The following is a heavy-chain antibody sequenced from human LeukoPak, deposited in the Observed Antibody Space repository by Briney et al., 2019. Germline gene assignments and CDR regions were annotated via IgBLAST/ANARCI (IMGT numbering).Heavy chain of an antibody. CDR1: GASISSTNW. D-gene: IGHD4-17*01. V-gene: IGHV4-4*02. Sequence: PSETLSLTCAVSGASISSTNWWNWVRQPPGKGLEWLGEIYHSGSTNYNPSLKSRVTMSVDKSKNQFSLKLSSVTAADTAVYFCARENTVTTTFEYWGQGILVTVSS. CDR3: ARENTVTTTFEY. J-gene: IGHJ4*02. CDR2: IYHSGST.